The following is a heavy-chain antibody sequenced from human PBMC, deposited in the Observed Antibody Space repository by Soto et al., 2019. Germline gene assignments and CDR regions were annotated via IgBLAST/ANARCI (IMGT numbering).Heavy chain of an antibody. CDR3: ARGLYSRFDP. CDR1: GGSISSGGYY. CDR2: IYYSGST. Sequence: PSETLSLTCTVSGGSISSGGYYWSWIRQHPGKGLEWIGYIYYSGSTYYNPSLKSRVAISVDTSKNQFSLKLSSVTAADTAVYYCARGLYSRFDPWGQGTRVTVSS. V-gene: IGHV4-31*03. D-gene: IGHD5-18*01. J-gene: IGHJ5*02.